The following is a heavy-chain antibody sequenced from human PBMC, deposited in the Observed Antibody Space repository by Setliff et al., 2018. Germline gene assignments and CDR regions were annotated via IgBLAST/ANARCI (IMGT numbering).Heavy chain of an antibody. D-gene: IGHD3-3*01. CDR2: IKQDGSDK. CDR3: VRARTTNYDFWSGLNAFDI. CDR1: GFTFSSYW. J-gene: IGHJ3*02. Sequence: PGGSPRLSCAASGFTFSSYWMSWVRQAPGKGLEWVANIKQDGSDKYYVDSVKGRFTISRDNAKNSLSLQMNSLRAEDTAVYYCVRARTTNYDFWSGLNAFDIWGQGTMVTVSS. V-gene: IGHV3-7*03.